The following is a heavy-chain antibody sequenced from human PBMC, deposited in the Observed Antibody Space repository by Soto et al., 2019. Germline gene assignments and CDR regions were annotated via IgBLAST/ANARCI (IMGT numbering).Heavy chain of an antibody. V-gene: IGHV3-33*01. Sequence: GGSLRLSCAASGFSFSGYGMHWVRQAPGKGLEWVAVIWYDGSEKYYADSVKGRFTISRDNSKNTLYLQMNSLRGEDTAVFCCASDRSDGSGLYMDVWGKGTTVTVSS. D-gene: IGHD3-16*01. J-gene: IGHJ6*03. CDR3: ASDRSDGSGLYMDV. CDR2: IWYDGSEK. CDR1: GFSFSGYG.